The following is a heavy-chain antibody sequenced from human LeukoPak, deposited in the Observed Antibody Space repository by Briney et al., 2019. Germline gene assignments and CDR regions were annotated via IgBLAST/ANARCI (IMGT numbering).Heavy chain of an antibody. CDR2: INHSGST. D-gene: IGHD2-2*01. J-gene: IGHJ4*02. CDR3: AGGRCSSTSCYAGDY. CDR1: GGSFSGYY. V-gene: IGHV4-34*01. Sequence: SETLSLTCAVYGGSFSGYYWSWIRQPPGKGLEWIGEINHSGSTNYNPSLKSRVTISVDTSKNQFSLKLSSATAADTAVYYCAGGRCSSTSCYAGDYWGQGTLVTVSS.